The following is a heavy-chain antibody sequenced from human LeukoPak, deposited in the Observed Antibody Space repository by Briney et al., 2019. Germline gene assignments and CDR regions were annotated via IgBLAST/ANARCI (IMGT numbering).Heavy chain of an antibody. CDR3: AKGIAGSRPPFDY. Sequence: GGSLRLSCEASVFTFSSYAMSWVRQAPGEGLEGVSGISGSCGSTFYADSVKGRFTISRDNSKNTLYLQTNSLRAEDTAVHYCAKGIAGSRPPFDYWGQGTLVTVFS. CDR2: ISGSCGST. V-gene: IGHV3-23*01. J-gene: IGHJ4*02. CDR1: VFTFSSYA.